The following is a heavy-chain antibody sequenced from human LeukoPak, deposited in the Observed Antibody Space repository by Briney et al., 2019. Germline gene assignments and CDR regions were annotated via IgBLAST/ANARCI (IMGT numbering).Heavy chain of an antibody. D-gene: IGHD3-16*02. J-gene: IGHJ4*02. Sequence: SETLSLTCTVSGYSISSGYYWGWIRQPPGMGLEWIGSILHSGSTNYNPSLKSRVTISVGTSKNQFSLKLSSVTAADTAVYYCARHVWGSYRFDYWGQGTLVTVSS. CDR1: GYSISSGYY. CDR2: ILHSGST. V-gene: IGHV4-38-2*02. CDR3: ARHVWGSYRFDY.